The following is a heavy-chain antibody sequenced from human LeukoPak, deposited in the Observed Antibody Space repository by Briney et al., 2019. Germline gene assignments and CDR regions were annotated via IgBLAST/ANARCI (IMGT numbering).Heavy chain of an antibody. J-gene: IGHJ4*02. CDR1: GYTFTTYD. V-gene: IGHV1-18*01. CDR2: VSAHNGKT. CDR3: ARAEATLLLDY. Sequence: GASVKVSCKASGYTFTTYDIIWVRQAPGQGLQWMGWVSAHNGKTNYAQKLQGRVTMTTDTSTSTVYMELRGLRSDDTAVYYCARAEATLLLDYWGQGTLVTVSS. D-gene: IGHD5-12*01.